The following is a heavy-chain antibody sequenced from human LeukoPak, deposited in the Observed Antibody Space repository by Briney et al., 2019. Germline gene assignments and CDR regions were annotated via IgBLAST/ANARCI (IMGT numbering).Heavy chain of an antibody. D-gene: IGHD6-13*01. CDR2: INHSGST. CDR3: ARIAGCSRVYYYYYYGMDV. V-gene: IGHV4-34*01. J-gene: IGHJ6*04. CDR1: GGSFSGYY. Sequence: SETLSLTCAVYGGSFSGYYWSWIRQPPGKGLEWIGEINHSGSTNYNPSLKSRVTISVDTSKNQFSLKLSSVTAADTAVYYCARIAGCSRVYYYYYYGMDVWGKGTTVTVSS.